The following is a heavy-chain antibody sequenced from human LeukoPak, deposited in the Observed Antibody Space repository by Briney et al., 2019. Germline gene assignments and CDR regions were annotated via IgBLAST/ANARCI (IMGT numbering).Heavy chain of an antibody. CDR3: AKSGDVVVIPAVVNWFDP. D-gene: IGHD2-2*01. CDR2: ICGSCGST. V-gene: IGHV3-23*01. Sequence: GGSLRLSCAAFVFTLSRYAMSCVPDARGKGVEWVSAICGSCGSTYYADSVKGRFTISRDNSKHTVYLKMNSLRAGDTAVYYCAKSGDVVVIPAVVNWFDPWGQGTLVTVSS. J-gene: IGHJ5*02. CDR1: VFTLSRYA.